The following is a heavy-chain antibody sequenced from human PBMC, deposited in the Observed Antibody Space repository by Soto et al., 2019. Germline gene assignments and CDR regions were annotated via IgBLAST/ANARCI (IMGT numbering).Heavy chain of an antibody. CDR3: AHTWVDYAFDF. Sequence: QVTLKESGPTLVKPTQTLTLTCTFSGFSLTTNAVGVGWIRQPPGKALEWLALVYWDDDKRYSPSLKSRLTITKDTSKNPVVLTMTNTDPVDTATYYCAHTWVDYAFDFWGQGTMVTVSS. J-gene: IGHJ3*01. D-gene: IGHD5-12*01. V-gene: IGHV2-5*02. CDR1: GFSLTTNAVG. CDR2: VYWDDDK.